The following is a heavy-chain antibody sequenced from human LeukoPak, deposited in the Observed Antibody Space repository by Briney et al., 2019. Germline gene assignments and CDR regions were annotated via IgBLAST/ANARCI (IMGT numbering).Heavy chain of an antibody. CDR2: IYYRGST. J-gene: IGHJ3*02. Sequence: SETLSLTCTVSGGSISSSSYYWGWIRQPPGKGLEWIGSIYYRGSTYYNPSLKSRVTISVDTSKNQFSLKLSSVTAADTAVYYCARLPYYGSGPLVDAFDIWGQGTMVTVSS. D-gene: IGHD3-10*01. V-gene: IGHV4-39*07. CDR3: ARLPYYGSGPLVDAFDI. CDR1: GGSISSSSYY.